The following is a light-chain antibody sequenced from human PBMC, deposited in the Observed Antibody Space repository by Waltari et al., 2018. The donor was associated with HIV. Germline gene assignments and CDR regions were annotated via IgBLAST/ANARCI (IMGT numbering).Light chain of an antibody. J-gene: IGLJ1*01. CDR1: ALPKQY. CDR2: KGN. CDR3: QSADSTGSYPDV. V-gene: IGLV3-25*03. Sequence: SYELTQPPSVSVSPGQTARITCSGDALPKQYAYWYQQKPGQAPLLVIYKGNERPSGIPERFSGSSSGTTVTLTISGVHTEDEADYYCQSADSTGSYPDVFGTGTKVTVL.